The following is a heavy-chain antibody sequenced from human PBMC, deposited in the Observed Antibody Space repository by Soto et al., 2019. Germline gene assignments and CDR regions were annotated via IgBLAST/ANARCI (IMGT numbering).Heavy chain of an antibody. V-gene: IGHV4-61*01. CDR2: IYYSGST. CDR3: ARAGCSGGSCYSFGLDWFDP. Sequence: SETLSLTCTVSGGSVSSGSYYWSWIRQPPGKGLEWIGYIYYSGSTNYNPSLKSRVTISVDTSKNQFSLKLSSVTAADTAVYYCARAGCSGGSCYSFGLDWFDPWGQGTLVTVSS. J-gene: IGHJ5*02. D-gene: IGHD2-15*01. CDR1: GGSVSSGSYY.